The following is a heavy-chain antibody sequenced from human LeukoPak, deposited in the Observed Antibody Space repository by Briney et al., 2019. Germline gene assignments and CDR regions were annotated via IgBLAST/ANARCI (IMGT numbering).Heavy chain of an antibody. D-gene: IGHD3-3*01. CDR2: INPNSGGT. CDR1: GYTFTGYY. Sequence: ASVTVSCKASGYTFTGYYMHWVRQAPGQGLEWMGWINPNSGGTNYAQKFQGRVTMTRDTSISTAYMELSRLRSDDTAVYYCARNTYYDFWSGYFFDYWGQGTLVTVSS. J-gene: IGHJ4*02. V-gene: IGHV1-2*02. CDR3: ARNTYYDFWSGYFFDY.